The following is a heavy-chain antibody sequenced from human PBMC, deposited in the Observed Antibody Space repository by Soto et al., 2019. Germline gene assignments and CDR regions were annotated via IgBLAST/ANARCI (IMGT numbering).Heavy chain of an antibody. J-gene: IGHJ6*02. Sequence: ASVKVSCKASGYTFTRYAMHWVRQAPGQRLEWMGWINAGNGNTKYSLKFQGRVTITRDTSASTAYMELSSLRSEDTAVYYCASSNIVAAPYGMDVWGQGTTVTVSS. V-gene: IGHV1-3*01. CDR3: ASSNIVAAPYGMDV. D-gene: IGHD6-13*01. CDR1: GYTFTRYA. CDR2: INAGNGNT.